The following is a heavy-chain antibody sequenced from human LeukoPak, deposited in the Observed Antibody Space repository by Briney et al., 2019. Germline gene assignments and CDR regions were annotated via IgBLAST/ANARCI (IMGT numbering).Heavy chain of an antibody. CDR2: MYYSGST. V-gene: IGHV4-39*01. Sequence: SETRSLTCTVSGGSVSSSSYFWDWIRQPPGEGLEWIGSMYYSGSTYYNPSLKSRVIMSVDTSKNQFSLKLSSVTAADTAVYYCARHAGGYDTMIVELDLWARETVLTVSS. CDR1: GGSVSSSSYF. J-gene: IGHJ5*02. CDR3: ARHAGGYDTMIVELDL. D-gene: IGHD3-22*01.